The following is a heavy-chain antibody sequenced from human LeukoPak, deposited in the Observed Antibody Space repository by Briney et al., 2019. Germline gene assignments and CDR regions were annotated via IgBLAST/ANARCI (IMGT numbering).Heavy chain of an antibody. Sequence: PGGSLRLSCAASGFTFSSYEMNWVRQAPGKGLEWVSSISSSASTIHYADSVKGRFAISRDNAKNSLYLQMNSLRAGDTAVYYCAKTGGLYDLDYWGQGTLVTVSS. CDR3: AKTGGLYDLDY. V-gene: IGHV3-48*03. CDR2: ISSSASTI. CDR1: GFTFSSYE. D-gene: IGHD2-15*01. J-gene: IGHJ4*02.